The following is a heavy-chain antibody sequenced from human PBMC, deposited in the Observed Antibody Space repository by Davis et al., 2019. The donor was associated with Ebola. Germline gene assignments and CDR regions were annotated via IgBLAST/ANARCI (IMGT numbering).Heavy chain of an antibody. CDR3: VKDTSSIWFDV. D-gene: IGHD6-13*01. Sequence: GESLKISCAASGFNFRNFPMSWVRQAPGKGLEWVSTLSGDGGSRYYADSVKGRFTISRDNSKNTLHLQMNSLRVEDTAIYYCVKDTSSIWFDVWGQGTTVTVSS. CDR2: LSGDGGSR. V-gene: IGHV3-23*01. J-gene: IGHJ3*01. CDR1: GFNFRNFP.